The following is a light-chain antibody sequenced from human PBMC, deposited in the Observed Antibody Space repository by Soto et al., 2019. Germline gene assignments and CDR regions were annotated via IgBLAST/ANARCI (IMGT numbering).Light chain of an antibody. CDR1: QSVSSSY. V-gene: IGKV3-20*01. CDR3: QQYGSSPRT. CDR2: DAS. J-gene: IGKJ1*01. Sequence: EIVLTQSPGTLSLSPGERATLSCRASQSVSSSYLAWYQQKPGQAPRLLIYDASSRATGIPDRFSGSGSGTDVTLTISRLESEDFAVYYCQQYGSSPRTFGQGTKVEIK.